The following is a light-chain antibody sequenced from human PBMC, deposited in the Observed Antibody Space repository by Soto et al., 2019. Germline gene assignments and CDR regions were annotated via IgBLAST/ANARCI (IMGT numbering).Light chain of an antibody. J-gene: IGKJ1*01. CDR2: GAS. CDR3: QQYDSAPTT. Sequence: EIVLTQSPGTLSLSPGERATLSCRASQSVSSNSLAWYQQKPGQAPRLLIYGASNRATGMPDRFSVSGSGTDFTLTISRLEPEDFAVYYCQQYDSAPTTFGQGTKVDIK. CDR1: QSVSSNS. V-gene: IGKV3-20*01.